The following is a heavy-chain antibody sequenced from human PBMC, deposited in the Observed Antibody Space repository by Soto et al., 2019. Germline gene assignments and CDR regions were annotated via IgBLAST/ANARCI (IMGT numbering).Heavy chain of an antibody. CDR3: AETANGCFSAFDF. V-gene: IGHV3-23*01. CDR1: GFTFSSYA. J-gene: IGHJ3*01. CDR2: ISGSGGTT. D-gene: IGHD6-19*01. Sequence: EVQLLESGGGLVQPGGSLRLSCAASGFTFSSYAMSWVRQAPGEGLEWVSAISGSGGTTYYADSVKGRFTFSRDNSKNTLYLQMNSLRAEDTAAYYCAETANGCFSAFDFWGDGTRVTVSS.